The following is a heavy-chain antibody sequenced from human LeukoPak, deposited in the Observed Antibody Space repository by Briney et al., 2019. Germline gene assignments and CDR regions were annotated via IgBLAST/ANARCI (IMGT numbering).Heavy chain of an antibody. CDR1: GYSFTGHY. CDR3: ARVSLYEPSYYFDY. J-gene: IGHJ4*02. V-gene: IGHV1-8*03. CDR2: MNPNTGNT. Sequence: ASVKVSCKASGYSFTGHYMHWVRQAPGQGLEWMGWMNPNTGNTDYAQKFQGRLTITRNTSISTVYMELSSLRSEDTAVYYCARVSLYEPSYYFDYWGQGTLVTVSS. D-gene: IGHD5/OR15-5a*01.